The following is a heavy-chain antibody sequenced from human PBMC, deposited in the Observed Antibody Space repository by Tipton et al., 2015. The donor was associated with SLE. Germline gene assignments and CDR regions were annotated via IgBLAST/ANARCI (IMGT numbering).Heavy chain of an antibody. CDR3: ARGESSGYLYYFDY. V-gene: IGHV4-39*07. CDR2: IYYSGTT. CDR1: GGSISSSSYY. D-gene: IGHD3-22*01. Sequence: TLSLTCNVSGGSISSSSYYWGWIRQPPGKGLEWIGSIYYSGTTYYNPSLKSRVTISVDTSKDQFSLKLSSVTAADTAVYYCARGESSGYLYYFDYWGQGTLVTVSS. J-gene: IGHJ4*02.